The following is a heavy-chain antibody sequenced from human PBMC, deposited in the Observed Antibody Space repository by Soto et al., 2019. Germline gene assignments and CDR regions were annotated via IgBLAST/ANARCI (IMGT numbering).Heavy chain of an antibody. D-gene: IGHD2-2*01. CDR2: ISSAGTNK. CDR1: GFTFSIYA. CDR3: ARSSIYSGIEV. V-gene: IGHV3-30-3*01. Sequence: GGSLRLSCAASGFTFSIYAMHWVRQAPEKGLEWVAVISSAGTNKNHADSVRGRFSISRDNSNNMLHLQMDNMRVDDTAVYYCARSSIYSGIEVWGQGTTVTVSS. J-gene: IGHJ6*02.